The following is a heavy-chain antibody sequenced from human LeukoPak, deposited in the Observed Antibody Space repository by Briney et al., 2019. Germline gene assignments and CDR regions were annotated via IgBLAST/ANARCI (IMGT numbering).Heavy chain of an antibody. CDR1: GFTFTGFA. Sequence: GGSLRLSCAASGFTFTGFAMSWVRQAPGKGPEWVSRIGGSSGSTYYADSVKGRFTISRDNSKKTLYLQMNSLRADDTAVYYCARMRGPGLYYHYSMDVWGKGTTVIVSS. V-gene: IGHV3-23*01. D-gene: IGHD3-16*01. J-gene: IGHJ6*03. CDR2: IGGSSGST. CDR3: ARMRGPGLYYHYSMDV.